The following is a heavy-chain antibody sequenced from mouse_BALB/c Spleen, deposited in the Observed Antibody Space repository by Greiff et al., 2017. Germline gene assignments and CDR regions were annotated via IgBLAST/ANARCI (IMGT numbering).Heavy chain of an antibody. D-gene: IGHD1-1*01. CDR3: TRPYYGSNYFDY. J-gene: IGHJ2*01. V-gene: IGHV1-15*01. CDR1: GYTFTDYE. CDR2: IDPETGGT. Sequence: QVQLKQSGAELVRPGASVTLSCKASGYTFTDYEMHWVKQTPVHGLEWIGAIDPETGGTAYNQKFKGKATLTADKSSSTAYMELRSLTSEDSAVYYCTRPYYGSNYFDYWGQGTTLTVSS.